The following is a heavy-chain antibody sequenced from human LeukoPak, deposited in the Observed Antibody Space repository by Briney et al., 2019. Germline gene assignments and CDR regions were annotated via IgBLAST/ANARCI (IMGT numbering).Heavy chain of an antibody. CDR3: AKDADIYGSQYYFDH. Sequence: PGGSLRLSCAASGFTFSTYGMHWVRQAPGKWLEWVTVISDDARDQYYVDSVKGRFTISRDNLKNTVFLQMTSMRPEDTAVYYCAKDADIYGSQYYFDHWGQGTPVTVSS. J-gene: IGHJ4*02. CDR2: ISDDARDQ. CDR1: GFTFSTYG. V-gene: IGHV3-30*18. D-gene: IGHD5-18*01.